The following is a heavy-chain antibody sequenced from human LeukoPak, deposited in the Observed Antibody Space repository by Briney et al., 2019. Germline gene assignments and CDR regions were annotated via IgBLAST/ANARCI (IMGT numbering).Heavy chain of an antibody. D-gene: IGHD3-3*01. Sequence: GGSLRLSCAASGFTFSSYWMHWVRQAPGKGLVWVSRINSDGSSTSYADSVKGRFTISRDNAKNTLYLQMNSLRAEDTAVYYCARAFSYYYGMDVWGQGTTVTVSS. CDR3: ARAFSYYYGMDV. CDR1: GFTFSSYW. J-gene: IGHJ6*02. V-gene: IGHV3-74*01. CDR2: INSDGSST.